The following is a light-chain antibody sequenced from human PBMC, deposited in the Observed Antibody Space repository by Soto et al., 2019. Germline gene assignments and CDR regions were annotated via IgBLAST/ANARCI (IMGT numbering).Light chain of an antibody. J-gene: IGKJ2*01. Sequence: EIVMTQSPATLSVSPGERATLSCRASQSVSSNLAWYQQKPGQAPRLLIYGTSTRATGVPARFSGSGSGTEFTLTISSLQSEDFAFYYCQQYDNWTVGQGTKLEIK. CDR3: QQYDNWT. CDR1: QSVSSN. CDR2: GTS. V-gene: IGKV3-15*01.